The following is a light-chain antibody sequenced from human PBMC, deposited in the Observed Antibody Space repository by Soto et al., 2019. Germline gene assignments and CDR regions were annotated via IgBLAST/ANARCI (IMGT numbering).Light chain of an antibody. Sequence: DIEMVQSPSALSASVGDTVTITCRASQKSSPWLAWFQQKPGKVPKRLIYAASSLQSGVPSRFSGSGSGTEFTLTISSLQPEDFATYYCLQHNSYPRTFGQGTKVEIK. CDR2: AAS. J-gene: IGKJ1*01. CDR1: QKSSPW. V-gene: IGKV1-17*03. CDR3: LQHNSYPRT.